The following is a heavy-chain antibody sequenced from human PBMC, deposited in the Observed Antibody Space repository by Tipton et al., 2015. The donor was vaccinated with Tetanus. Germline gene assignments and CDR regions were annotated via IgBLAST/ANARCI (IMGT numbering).Heavy chain of an antibody. D-gene: IGHD3-22*01. CDR2: INHSGST. CDR3: ARGDSRSYYYDSSGASKSMPDAFDI. CDR1: GGSFSGYY. V-gene: IGHV4-34*01. Sequence: TLSLTCAVYGGSFSGYYWSWIRQPPGKGLEWIGEINHSGSTNYNPSLKSRVTISGDTPKNQFSLKLSSATAADTAVYYCARGDSRSYYYDSSGASKSMPDAFDIWGQGTMVTVSS. J-gene: IGHJ3*02.